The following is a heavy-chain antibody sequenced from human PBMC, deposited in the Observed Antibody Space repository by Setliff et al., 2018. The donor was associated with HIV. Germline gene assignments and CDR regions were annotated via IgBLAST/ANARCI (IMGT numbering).Heavy chain of an antibody. J-gene: IGHJ5*02. D-gene: IGHD2-15*01. CDR3: AREKGFGGATGWFDP. CDR1: GGSISNYY. Sequence: SETLSLTCTVSGGSISNYYWTWIRQPAGKGVEWIGRIESSRRTNYNPSLKSRVTMSVDTSKNQFSLRLSSVTAADTAVYYCAREKGFGGATGWFDPWGQGTLVTVS. CDR2: IESSRRT. V-gene: IGHV4-4*07.